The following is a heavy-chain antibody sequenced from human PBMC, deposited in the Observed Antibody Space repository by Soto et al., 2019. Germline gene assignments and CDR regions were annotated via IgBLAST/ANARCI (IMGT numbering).Heavy chain of an antibody. V-gene: IGHV3-13*01. CDR1: GFPFSGLD. Sequence: GSLRLSCEASGFPFSGLDMHWVRQPKGKPLEWVASIGTADDTYYAVSVKGRFTISRDKAKNSLSLQMSSLRAGDTAVYFCAKSQEVGAHFFDSWGQGTQVTVSS. CDR2: IGTADDT. J-gene: IGHJ4*02. CDR3: AKSQEVGAHFFDS. D-gene: IGHD2-15*01.